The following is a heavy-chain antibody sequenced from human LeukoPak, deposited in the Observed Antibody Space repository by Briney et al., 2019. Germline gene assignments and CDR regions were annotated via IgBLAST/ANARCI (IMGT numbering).Heavy chain of an antibody. CDR3: ARLGDSSPRLGWFDP. D-gene: IGHD6-13*01. CDR2: IYTSGST. Sequence: SSETLSLTCTVSGGSISSYYWSWIRQPAGKGLEWIGRIYTSGSTNYNPSLKSRVTMSVDTSKNQFSLKLSSVTAADTAVYYCARLGDSSPRLGWFDPWGQGTLVTVSS. V-gene: IGHV4-4*07. J-gene: IGHJ5*02. CDR1: GGSISSYY.